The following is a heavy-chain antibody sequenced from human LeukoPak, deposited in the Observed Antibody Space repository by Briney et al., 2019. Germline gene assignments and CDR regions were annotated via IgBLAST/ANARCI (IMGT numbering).Heavy chain of an antibody. CDR2: IKQDGSEK. V-gene: IGHV3-7*01. J-gene: IGHJ4*02. CDR3: ARVEASGYDYGAFDY. Sequence: GGSLRLSCTASGFTFSGYSMNWVRQAPGKGLEWVANIKQDGSEKYYVDSVKGRFTISRDNAKNSLYLQMSSLRADDTAVYYCARVEASGYDYGAFDYWGQGTLVTVSS. D-gene: IGHD5-12*01. CDR1: GFTFSGYS.